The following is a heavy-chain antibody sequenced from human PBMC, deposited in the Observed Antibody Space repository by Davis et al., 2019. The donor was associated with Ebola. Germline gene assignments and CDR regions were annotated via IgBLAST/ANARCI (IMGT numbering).Heavy chain of an antibody. V-gene: IGHV4-31*03. CDR2: VYFNGGT. Sequence: PSETLSLTCMVSGASISNSGYYWAWIRQHSGRGLEWIGSVYFNGGTNYNPSLKSRASISLDTSKNHFSLRLNSVTAADTALYYCARGPNDNTGFYYNFWGRGMLVTVSS. D-gene: IGHD3-22*01. CDR1: GASISNSGYY. CDR3: ARGPNDNTGFYYNF. J-gene: IGHJ4*02.